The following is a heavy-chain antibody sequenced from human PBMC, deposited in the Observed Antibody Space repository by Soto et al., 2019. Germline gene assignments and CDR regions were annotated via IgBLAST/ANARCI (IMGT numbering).Heavy chain of an antibody. D-gene: IGHD3-22*01. Sequence: QVQLVQSGAEVKKPGSSVKVSCKASGGTFSSYAISWVRQAPGHGLEWMGGLIPIFGTANYAQKFQGRVTITADKSTSTAYMELSSLRSEDTAVYYCARDETPNDYDSSGYYSNWGQGTLVTVSS. J-gene: IGHJ4*02. CDR2: LIPIFGTA. CDR3: ARDETPNDYDSSGYYSN. V-gene: IGHV1-69*06. CDR1: GGTFSSYA.